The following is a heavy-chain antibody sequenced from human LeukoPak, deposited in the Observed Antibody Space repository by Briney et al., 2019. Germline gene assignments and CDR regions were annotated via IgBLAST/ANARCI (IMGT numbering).Heavy chain of an antibody. CDR3: ARGGGAPDY. V-gene: IGHV3-7*04. Sequence: SWVRQAPGKGLEWVANIKEDGSDNNYVDSMKGRFTISRDNAKNSLFLQMNSLRAEDTALYYCARGGGAPDYWGQGTLVTVSS. CDR2: IKEDGSDN. D-gene: IGHD3-16*01. J-gene: IGHJ4*02.